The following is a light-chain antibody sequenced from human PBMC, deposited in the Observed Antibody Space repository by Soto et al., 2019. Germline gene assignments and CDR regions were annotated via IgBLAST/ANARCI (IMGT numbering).Light chain of an antibody. J-gene: IGKJ1*01. V-gene: IGKV3-20*01. CDR1: QSVSSSY. Sequence: EIVLTQSPGTLSLSPEEIATLSCRASQSVSSSYLAWYQQKPGQAPRLLIYGASSRATGIPDRFSGSGSGTDFTLTISRLEPEDFAVYYCQQYGSSLQWTFGQGTKVEIK. CDR2: GAS. CDR3: QQYGSSLQWT.